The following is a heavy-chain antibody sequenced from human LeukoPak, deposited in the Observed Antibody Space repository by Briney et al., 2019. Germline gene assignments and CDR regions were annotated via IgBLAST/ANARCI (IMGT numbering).Heavy chain of an antibody. CDR3: AREIVVVVAATRARWFDP. Sequence: SQTLSLTCTVSGGSISSGSYYWSWIRQPAGKGLEWIGRIYTSGSTNYNPSLKSRVTISVDTSKNQFSLKLSSVTAADTAVYYCAREIVVVVAATRARWFDPWGQGTLVTVSS. D-gene: IGHD2-15*01. J-gene: IGHJ5*02. V-gene: IGHV4-61*02. CDR2: IYTSGST. CDR1: GGSISSGSYY.